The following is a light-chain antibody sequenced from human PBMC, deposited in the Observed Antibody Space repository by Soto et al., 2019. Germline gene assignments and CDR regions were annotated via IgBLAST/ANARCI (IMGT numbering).Light chain of an antibody. V-gene: IGLV2-14*01. CDR2: EVS. CDR3: TSYTSRSTLDV. J-gene: IGLJ1*01. CDR1: SSDVGGYNY. Sequence: QSALTQPACVSGSPGQSITISCTGTSSDVGGYNYVSWYQQHPDKAPKLIIYEVSNRPTGVSNRFSGSKSGHTASLTISGLQSEDEADYLCTSYTSRSTLDVFGTGTKANVL.